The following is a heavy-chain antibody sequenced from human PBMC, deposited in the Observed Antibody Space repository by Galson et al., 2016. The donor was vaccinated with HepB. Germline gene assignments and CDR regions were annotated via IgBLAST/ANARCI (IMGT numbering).Heavy chain of an antibody. CDR2: ITGGGSPT. Sequence: SLRLSCAASGFTFSCYAMSWVRQAPGKGLEWVSLITGGGSPTHYADSVKGRFTISRDNSKSTLYLQMNSLTGEDTAVYYYAKDTRGYSSDWGQGTLVTVSP. D-gene: IGHD3-22*01. J-gene: IGHJ4*02. CDR1: GFTFSCYA. V-gene: IGHV3-23*01. CDR3: AKDTRGYSSD.